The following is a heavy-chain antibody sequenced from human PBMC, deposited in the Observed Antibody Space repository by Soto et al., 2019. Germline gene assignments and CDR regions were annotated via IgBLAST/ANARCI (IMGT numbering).Heavy chain of an antibody. CDR1: GYSFTSYW. D-gene: IGHD6-13*01. J-gene: IGHJ6*02. CDR3: ARTAAAGKYYYGVDV. Sequence: GESLKISCKVSGYSFTSYWIGWVRQMPGKGLEWMGIIYPGDSDTRYSPSFQGQVTILADKSISTAYLQWSSLKASDTAIYYCARTAAAGKYYYGVDVWGQGTTVTVSS. CDR2: IYPGDSDT. V-gene: IGHV5-51*01.